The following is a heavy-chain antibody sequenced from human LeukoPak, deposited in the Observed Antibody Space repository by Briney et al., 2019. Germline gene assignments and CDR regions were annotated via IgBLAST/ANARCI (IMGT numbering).Heavy chain of an antibody. CDR1: GGSISSGDYY. V-gene: IGHV4-30-4*01. D-gene: IGHD2-15*01. CDR2: IYYSGST. CDR3: ARDSSYDHYYGMDV. Sequence: PSETLSVTCTVSGGSISSGDYYWSWIRQPPGKGLEWIGYIYYSGSTYYNPSLKSRVTISVDTSKNQFSLKLSSVTAADTAVYYCARDSSYDHYYGMDVWGQGTTVTVSS. J-gene: IGHJ6*02.